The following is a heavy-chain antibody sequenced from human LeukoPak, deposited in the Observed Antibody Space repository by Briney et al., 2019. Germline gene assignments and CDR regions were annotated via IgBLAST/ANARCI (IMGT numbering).Heavy chain of an antibody. CDR1: GFTFSNYN. V-gene: IGHV3-21*01. Sequence: GGSLRLSCAASGFTFSNYNMNWVRQTPGKGVEWVSSITSSGAYIYYADSVKGRFTISRDNAKNSLYLQMNSLRAEDTAVYYCAELGITMIGGVWGKGTTVTISS. J-gene: IGHJ6*04. CDR3: AELGITMIGGV. D-gene: IGHD3-10*02. CDR2: ITSSGAYI.